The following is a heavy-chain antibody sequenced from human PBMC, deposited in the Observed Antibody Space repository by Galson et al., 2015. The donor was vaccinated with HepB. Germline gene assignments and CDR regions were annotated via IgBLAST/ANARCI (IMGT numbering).Heavy chain of an antibody. J-gene: IGHJ4*02. D-gene: IGHD6-19*01. Sequence: QSGAEVKKPGESLRISCKASGGTFSSYAISWVRQAPGQGLEWMGRIIPILGIANYAQKFQGRVTITADKSTSTAYMELSSLRSEDTAVYYCARGSHSSGCYFDYWGQGTLVTVSS. CDR2: IIPILGIA. CDR3: ARGSHSSGCYFDY. V-gene: IGHV1-69*04. CDR1: GGTFSSYA.